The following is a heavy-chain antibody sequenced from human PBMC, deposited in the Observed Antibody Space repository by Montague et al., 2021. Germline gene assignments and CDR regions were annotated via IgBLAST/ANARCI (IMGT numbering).Heavy chain of an antibody. Sequence: PALVKPTQTLTLTCNFSGFSLNTRAVGVGWIRQPPGKALEWLALIYWNDDKRYSQSLKSRLTITKDTSKNQVVLTMTNADPVDTATYYCARDNSGWYSDFDYWGQGTLVTVSS. CDR2: IYWNDDK. CDR3: ARDNSGWYSDFDY. D-gene: IGHD6-19*01. J-gene: IGHJ4*02. V-gene: IGHV2-5*01. CDR1: GFSLNTRAVG.